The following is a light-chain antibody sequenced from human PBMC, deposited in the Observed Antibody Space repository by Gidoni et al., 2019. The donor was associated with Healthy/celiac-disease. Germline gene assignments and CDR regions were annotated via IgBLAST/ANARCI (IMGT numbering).Light chain of an antibody. CDR1: QRVLYSSNNKNY. CDR3: QQYYSTLALT. Sequence: DIVMTQSPYSLAASLGERATINCKSSQRVLYSSNNKNYLAWYQQKPGQPPKLLIYWASTRESGVPDRFSGSGSGTDFTLTISSLQAEDVAVYYCQQYYSTLALTFGGGTKVEIK. J-gene: IGKJ4*01. CDR2: WAS. V-gene: IGKV4-1*01.